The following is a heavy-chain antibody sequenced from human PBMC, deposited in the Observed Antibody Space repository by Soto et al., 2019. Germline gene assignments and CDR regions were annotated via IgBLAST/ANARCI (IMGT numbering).Heavy chain of an antibody. CDR1: GFTFIIYA. D-gene: IGHD1-26*01. CDR2: ISGSGGQP. Sequence: PRGTLSLSYAAYGFTFIIYAMSWVRQATGKGLEWVSAISGSGGQPIFYADSVKGRFTISRDNAKNSLYLQMSSLRAEDSAVYYCARRASRWGQGKMVTVSS. CDR3: ARRASR. V-gene: IGHV3-23*01. J-gene: IGHJ3*01.